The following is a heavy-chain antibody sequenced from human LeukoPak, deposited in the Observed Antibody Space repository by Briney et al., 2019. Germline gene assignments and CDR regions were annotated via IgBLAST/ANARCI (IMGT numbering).Heavy chain of an antibody. D-gene: IGHD5-18*01. Sequence: SETLSLTCTVSGGSISSSSYYWGWIRQPPGKGLEWIGNIYYSGSTYYNPSLKSRVTISVDTSKNQFSLKLSSVTAADTAVYYCARKIIRKGYSYGSRPGRFDYWGQGTLVTVSS. V-gene: IGHV4-39*07. CDR3: ARKIIRKGYSYGSRPGRFDY. J-gene: IGHJ4*02. CDR2: IYYSGST. CDR1: GGSISSSSYY.